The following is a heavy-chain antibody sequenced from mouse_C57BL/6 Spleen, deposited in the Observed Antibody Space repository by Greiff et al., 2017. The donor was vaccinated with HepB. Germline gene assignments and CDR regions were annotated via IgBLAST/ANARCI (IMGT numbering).Heavy chain of an antibody. Sequence: EVQVVESGGGLVKPGGSLKLSCAASGFTFSDYGMHWVRQAPEKGLEWVAYISSGSSTIYYADTVKGRFTISRDNAKNTLFLQMTSLRSEDTAMYYCARGGNYEEMDYWGQGTSVTVSS. J-gene: IGHJ4*01. CDR2: ISSGSSTI. CDR1: GFTFSDYG. V-gene: IGHV5-17*01. CDR3: ARGGNYEEMDY. D-gene: IGHD2-1*01.